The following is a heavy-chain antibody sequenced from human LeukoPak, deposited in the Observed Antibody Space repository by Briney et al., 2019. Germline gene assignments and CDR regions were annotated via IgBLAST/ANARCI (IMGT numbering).Heavy chain of an antibody. J-gene: IGHJ5*02. CDR3: ARDGDYYDSSGYPTPP. Sequence: TSETLSLTCTVSGGSISSSSYYWGWIRQPPGKGLEWIGSIYYSGSTYYNPSLKSRVTISVDTSKNQFSLKLSSVTAADTAVYYCARDGDYYDSSGYPTPPWGQGTLVTVSS. D-gene: IGHD3-22*01. CDR1: GGSISSSSYY. V-gene: IGHV4-39*07. CDR2: IYYSGST.